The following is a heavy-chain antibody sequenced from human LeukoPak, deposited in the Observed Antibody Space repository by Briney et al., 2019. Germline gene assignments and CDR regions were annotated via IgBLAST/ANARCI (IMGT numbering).Heavy chain of an antibody. CDR1: LFTFGTYG. CDR2: ITGSSTWT. Sequence: GGSLRLSCEASLFTFGTYGMTWVRQAPGKGLEWVSGITGSSTWTYYADSVRGRFTISRDNSKNTLHLQMNNLTADDTAIYYCARELVPLVTGYFDLWGRGTLVTVSS. D-gene: IGHD2-21*02. J-gene: IGHJ2*01. V-gene: IGHV3-23*01. CDR3: ARELVPLVTGYFDL.